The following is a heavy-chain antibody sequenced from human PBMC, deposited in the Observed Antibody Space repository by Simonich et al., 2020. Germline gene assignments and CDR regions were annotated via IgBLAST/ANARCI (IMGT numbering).Heavy chain of an antibody. D-gene: IGHD3-22*01. J-gene: IGHJ3*02. CDR2: ISGSGGST. V-gene: IGHV3-23*01. Sequence: GGGLVQPGGSLRLSCAASGFTFSSYAMSCVRQAPGKGLEWGSAISGSGGSTYYADSVKGRFTISRDNSKNTLYLQMNSLRAEDTAVYYCAKDLGERITMIVVVIDAFDIWGQGTMVTVSS. CDR1: GFTFSSYA. CDR3: AKDLGERITMIVVVIDAFDI.